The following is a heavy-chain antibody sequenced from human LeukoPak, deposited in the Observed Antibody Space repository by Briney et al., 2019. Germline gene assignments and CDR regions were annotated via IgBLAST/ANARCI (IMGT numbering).Heavy chain of an antibody. CDR3: AKEVDYSNYDTYFDY. J-gene: IGHJ4*02. Sequence: PGGSLRLSCAASGFTSSSYAMHWVRQAPGKGLEWVAVISYDGSNKYYADSVKGRFTISRDNSKNTLYLQMNSLRAEDTAVYYCAKEVDYSNYDTYFDYWGQGTLVTVSS. V-gene: IGHV3-30-3*01. D-gene: IGHD4-11*01. CDR1: GFTSSSYA. CDR2: ISYDGSNK.